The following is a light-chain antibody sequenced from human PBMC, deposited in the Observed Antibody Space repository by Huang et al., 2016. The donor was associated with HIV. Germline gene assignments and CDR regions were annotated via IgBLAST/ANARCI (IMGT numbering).Light chain of an antibody. CDR3: QQYNNWPPL. CDR2: NAS. J-gene: IGKJ3*01. V-gene: IGKV3-15*01. Sequence: EIVMTQSPATLSVSPGERATLSCRASQSVSSNLAWYQQKPGQAPRLLIFNASTRPTGIPARVSGSGSGTEFTLTISSLQSEDFAVYYCQQYNNWPPLFGPGTKVDIK. CDR1: QSVSSN.